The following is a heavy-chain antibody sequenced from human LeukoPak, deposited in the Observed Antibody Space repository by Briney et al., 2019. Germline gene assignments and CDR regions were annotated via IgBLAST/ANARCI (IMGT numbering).Heavy chain of an antibody. CDR1: GGTFSSYA. CDR3: ARDSPSYYDISTGYYAPALNDY. J-gene: IGHJ4*02. V-gene: IGHV1-69*13. D-gene: IGHD3-9*01. Sequence: ASVKVSCKASGGTFSSYAISWVRQAPGQGLEWMGGIIPIFGTANYAQKFQGRVTITADESTSTAYMELSSLRSEDTAVYYCARDSPSYYDISTGYYAPALNDYWGQGTLVTVSS. CDR2: IIPIFGTA.